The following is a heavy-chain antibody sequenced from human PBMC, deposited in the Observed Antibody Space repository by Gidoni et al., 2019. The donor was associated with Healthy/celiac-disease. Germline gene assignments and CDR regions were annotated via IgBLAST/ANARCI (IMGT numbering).Heavy chain of an antibody. CDR2: IYYSGST. D-gene: IGHD6-19*01. V-gene: IGHV4-39*07. CDR1: GGSISSSSYY. J-gene: IGHJ4*02. CDR3: ASSGYSSGWYSL. Sequence: QLQLQESGPGLVKPSETLSLTCTVSGGSISSSSYYWGWIRQPPGKGLEWIGSIYYSGSTYYNPSLKSRVTISVDTSKNQFSLKLSSVTAADTAVYYCASSGYSSGWYSLWGQGTLVTVSS.